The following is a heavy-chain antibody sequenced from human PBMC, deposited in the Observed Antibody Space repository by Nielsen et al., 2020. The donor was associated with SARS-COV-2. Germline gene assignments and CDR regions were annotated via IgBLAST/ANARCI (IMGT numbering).Heavy chain of an antibody. J-gene: IGHJ6*02. Sequence: WIRQPPGKGLEWVANIKQDGSEKYYVDSVKGRFTISRDNAKNSLYLQMNSLKTEDTAVYYCTTDGYDFWSGYFGYYYYGMDVWGQGTTVTVSS. CDR3: TTDGYDFWSGYFGYYYYGMDV. V-gene: IGHV3-7*03. CDR2: IKQDGSEK. D-gene: IGHD3-3*01.